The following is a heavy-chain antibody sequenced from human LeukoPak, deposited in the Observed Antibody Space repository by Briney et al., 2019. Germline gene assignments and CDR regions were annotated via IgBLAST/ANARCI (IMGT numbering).Heavy chain of an antibody. CDR3: ARERPPGDSSNWFLEGYFDI. V-gene: IGHV1-69*05. CDR1: GGTFSSYA. CDR2: IIPIFGTA. D-gene: IGHD6-13*01. Sequence: VKVSCKASGGTFSSYAITWARQAPGQGLEWMRRIIPIFGTANYAQKFQGRVTITTDESTSTAYMELSTLRSDDTAVYYCARERPPGDSSNWFLEGYFDIWGQGTLVTVSS. J-gene: IGHJ4*02.